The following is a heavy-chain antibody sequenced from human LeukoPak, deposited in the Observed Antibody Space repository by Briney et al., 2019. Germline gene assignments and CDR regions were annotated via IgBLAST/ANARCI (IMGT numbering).Heavy chain of an antibody. J-gene: IGHJ1*01. CDR2: IFHSGST. Sequence: PSQTLSLTCVVSGDSISSGAYSWSWIRQPPGKGLEWIGYIFHSGSTFYNPSLKSRVTISVDTSKNQFSLKLSSVTAADTAVYYCARHGHYYDSSGYLNAEYFQHWGQGTLVTVSP. D-gene: IGHD3-22*01. CDR1: GDSISSGAYS. CDR3: ARHGHYYDSSGYLNAEYFQH. V-gene: IGHV4-30-2*01.